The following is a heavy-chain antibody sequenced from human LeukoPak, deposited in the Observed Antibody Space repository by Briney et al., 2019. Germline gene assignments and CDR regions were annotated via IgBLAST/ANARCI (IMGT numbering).Heavy chain of an antibody. Sequence: ASVKVSCKASGYTFTGYYMHWVRQAPGQGLEWMGWINPNSGGTNYAQKFQGRVTMTRDTSISTAYMELSRLRSDGTAVYYCARGREVVVVVATTGYYYYYMDVWGKGTTVTVSS. CDR3: ARGREVVVVVATTGYYYYYMDV. D-gene: IGHD2-15*01. CDR1: GYTFTGYY. V-gene: IGHV1-2*02. J-gene: IGHJ6*03. CDR2: INPNSGGT.